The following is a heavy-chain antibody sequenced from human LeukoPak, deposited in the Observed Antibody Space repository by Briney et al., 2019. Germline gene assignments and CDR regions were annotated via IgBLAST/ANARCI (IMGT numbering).Heavy chain of an antibody. Sequence: ASVMVSCRASGYTFTGYYMHWVRQAPGQGPESMGRINHNSGGQNYEQMFQGRVTMTRDTSISTAYMELSRLRTDDTAVYYCARVGAIAAAGTEWFDHWGQGTLVTVSS. J-gene: IGHJ5*02. V-gene: IGHV1-2*06. CDR3: ARVGAIAAAGTEWFDH. CDR1: GYTFTGYY. CDR2: INHNSGGQ. D-gene: IGHD6-13*01.